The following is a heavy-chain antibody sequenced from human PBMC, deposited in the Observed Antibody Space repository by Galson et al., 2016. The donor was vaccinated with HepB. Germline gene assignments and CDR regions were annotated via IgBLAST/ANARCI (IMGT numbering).Heavy chain of an antibody. Sequence: SLRLSCAASGFTFSRYWMSWVRQAPGKGLEWVANIKPDGSESYYADSGKGRFTLSRDNARNSLYLQMNSLRAEDTAVYFCARERFCSSATCYVGDAFHIGGQGTMVTVSS. D-gene: IGHD2-2*01. V-gene: IGHV3-7*05. CDR2: IKPDGSES. CDR1: GFTFSRYW. CDR3: ARERFCSSATCYVGDAFHI. J-gene: IGHJ3*02.